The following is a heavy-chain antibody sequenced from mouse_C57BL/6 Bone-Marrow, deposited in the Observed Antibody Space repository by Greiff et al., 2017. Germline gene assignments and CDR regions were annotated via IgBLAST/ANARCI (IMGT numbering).Heavy chain of an antibody. J-gene: IGHJ2*01. CDR1: GFTFSSYG. CDR2: ISSGGSYT. Sequence: EVQVVESGGDLVKPGGSLKLSCAASGFTFSSYGMSWVRQTPDKRLEWVATISSGGSYTYYPDSVKGRFTISRDNAKNTLYLQMSSLKSEDTAMYYCARQGTVVDYWGQGTTLTVSS. CDR3: ARQGTVVDY. D-gene: IGHD1-1*01. V-gene: IGHV5-6*01.